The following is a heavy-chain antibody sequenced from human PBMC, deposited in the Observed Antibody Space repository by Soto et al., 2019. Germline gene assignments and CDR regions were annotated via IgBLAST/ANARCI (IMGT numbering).Heavy chain of an antibody. CDR3: AKDPRVVRADYFDY. Sequence: GGSLRLSCAASGFTFSNYAMSWVRQAPGKGLEWVSAISSSGGRTFYADSVKGRFTISRDNSKNTLFLQMNSLRAEDMAVYYCAKDPRVVRADYFDYWGQGTLVTVSS. D-gene: IGHD3-10*01. J-gene: IGHJ4*02. CDR1: GFTFSNYA. V-gene: IGHV3-23*01. CDR2: ISSSGGRT.